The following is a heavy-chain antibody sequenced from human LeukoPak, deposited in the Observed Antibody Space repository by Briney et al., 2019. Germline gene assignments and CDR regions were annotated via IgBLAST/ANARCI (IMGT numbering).Heavy chain of an antibody. CDR3: AKDLSYQQRYYFDY. Sequence: GGSLRLSCAASGFPFSNYNMNWVRQAPGKAMEWVSSITSSGTYNFYADSVRGRFTISRDNAKNSLYLQMNSLRAEDTALYYCAKDLSYQQRYYFDYWGQGTLVTVSS. CDR1: GFPFSNYN. J-gene: IGHJ4*02. V-gene: IGHV3-21*04. D-gene: IGHD6-25*01. CDR2: ITSSGTYN.